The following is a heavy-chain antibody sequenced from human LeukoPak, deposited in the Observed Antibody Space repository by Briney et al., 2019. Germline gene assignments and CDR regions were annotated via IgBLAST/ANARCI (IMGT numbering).Heavy chain of an antibody. J-gene: IGHJ4*02. V-gene: IGHV3-74*01. Sequence: GGSLRLSCTASGFMLSNYWMHWVRQAPGKGLMWVSRINSEGTTNYADYVKGRFTISRDNAKNTLYLQMNSLRAEDTAVYYCARNIDYWGQGTLVTVSS. CDR3: ARNIDY. D-gene: IGHD2/OR15-2a*01. CDR2: INSEGTT. CDR1: GFMLSNYW.